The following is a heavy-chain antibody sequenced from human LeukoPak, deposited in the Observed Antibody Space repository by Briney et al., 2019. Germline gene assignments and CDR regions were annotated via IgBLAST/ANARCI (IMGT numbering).Heavy chain of an antibody. CDR3: ARDQGEQLVQRGIWFDP. D-gene: IGHD6-6*01. CDR2: ISSSSSYI. CDR1: GFTFSSYS. J-gene: IGHJ5*02. Sequence: PGGSLRLSCAASGFTFSSYSLNWVRQAPGKGLEWVSSISSSSSYIYYADSVKGRFTISRDNAKNSLYLQMNSLRAEDTAVYYCARDQGEQLVQRGIWFDPWGQGTLVTVSS. V-gene: IGHV3-21*01.